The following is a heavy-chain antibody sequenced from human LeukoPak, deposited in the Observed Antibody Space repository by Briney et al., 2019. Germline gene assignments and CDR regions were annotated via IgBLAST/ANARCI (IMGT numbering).Heavy chain of an antibody. D-gene: IGHD2-2*01. CDR3: AKRPLCSSTSCRDY. Sequence: PGGSLRLSCAASGFTFSSYAMSWVRQAPGKGLEWVSAISGSGGSTYYADSVKGRFTISRDNSKNTLYLQMNSLRAEDTAVYYCAKRPLCSSTSCRDYWGQGTLVTVSS. CDR2: ISGSGGST. J-gene: IGHJ4*02. V-gene: IGHV3-23*01. CDR1: GFTFSSYA.